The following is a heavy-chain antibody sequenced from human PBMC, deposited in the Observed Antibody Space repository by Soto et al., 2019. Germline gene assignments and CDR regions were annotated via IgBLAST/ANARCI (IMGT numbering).Heavy chain of an antibody. J-gene: IGHJ4*02. CDR1: GFTFSSYA. CDR3: AREVVEEQWLVEKSLDY. Sequence: GGSLRLSCAASGFTFSSYAMHWVRQAPGKGLEWVAVISYDGSNKYYADSVKGRFTISRDNSKNTLYLQMNSLRAEDTAVYYCAREVVEEQWLVEKSLDYWGQGTLVTVSS. D-gene: IGHD6-19*01. V-gene: IGHV3-30-3*01. CDR2: ISYDGSNK.